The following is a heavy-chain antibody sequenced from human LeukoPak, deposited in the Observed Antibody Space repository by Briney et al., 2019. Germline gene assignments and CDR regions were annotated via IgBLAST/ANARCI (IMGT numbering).Heavy chain of an antibody. CDR2: LSHSGST. V-gene: IGHV4-38-2*02. D-gene: IGHD5-12*01. CDR3: ARGYANTDY. CDR1: AYSISSGYY. Sequence: SETLSLTCTVSAYSISSGYYWGWIRQPPGKGLEWIGSLSHSGSTYYNPSLKSRVTISVDTSKNQFSLRLRSVTAADTAVYYCARGYANTDYWGQGTLVTVSS. J-gene: IGHJ4*02.